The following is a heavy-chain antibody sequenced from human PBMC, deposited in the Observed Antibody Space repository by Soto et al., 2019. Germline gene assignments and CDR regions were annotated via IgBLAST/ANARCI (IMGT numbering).Heavy chain of an antibody. CDR3: ARLRYYYDSSGYSDAFDI. Sequence: SETLSLTCTVSGGSISSYYWSWIRQPPGKGLEWIGYIYYSGSTNYNPSLKSRVTISVDTSKNQFSLKLSSVTAADTAVYYCARLRYYYDSSGYSDAFDIWGQGTMVTVS. CDR2: IYYSGST. V-gene: IGHV4-59*01. J-gene: IGHJ3*02. D-gene: IGHD3-22*01. CDR1: GGSISSYY.